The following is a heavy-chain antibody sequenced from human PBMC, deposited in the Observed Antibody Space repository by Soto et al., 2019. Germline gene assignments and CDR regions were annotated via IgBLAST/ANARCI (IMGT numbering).Heavy chain of an antibody. D-gene: IGHD2-21*02. CDR1: GVSISSGGYY. CDR3: ASAIGGDSEYYFDF. J-gene: IGHJ4*02. Sequence: SETLSLTCTVSGVSISSGGYYWSWIRQHPGKGLEWIGNIYYSGRTYYNPSLKSRVILSVDTSKNHFSLTLRSVTAADSAMYYCASAIGGDSEYYFDFWGQGALVTVSS. V-gene: IGHV4-31*03. CDR2: IYYSGRT.